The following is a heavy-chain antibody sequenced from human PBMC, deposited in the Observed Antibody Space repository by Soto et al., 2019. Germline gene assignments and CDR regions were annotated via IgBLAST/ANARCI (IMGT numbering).Heavy chain of an antibody. J-gene: IGHJ6*02. Sequence: ASVKVSCKASGYTFTSYDINWVRQATGQGLEQLGWMNPNSGNKGYAQKFQGRVTMNRNTSISTAYMELSSLRSEDTAVYYCAREGVRVMDVWGQGTTVTVSS. CDR3: AREGVRVMDV. D-gene: IGHD3-16*01. CDR1: GYTFTSYD. CDR2: MNPNSGNK. V-gene: IGHV1-8*01.